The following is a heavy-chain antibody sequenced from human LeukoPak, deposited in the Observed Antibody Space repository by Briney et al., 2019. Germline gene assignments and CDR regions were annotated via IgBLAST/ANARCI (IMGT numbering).Heavy chain of an antibody. D-gene: IGHD4-11*01. V-gene: IGHV4-39*07. J-gene: IGHJ3*02. CDR2: IYYSGST. Sequence: SETLSLTCPVSGGSISSSSYYWGWIRQPPGKGLEWIGSIYYSGSTYYNPSLKSRVTISVDTSKNQFSLKLSSVTAADTAVYYCARDNDYRDAFDIWGQGTMVTVSS. CDR1: GGSISSSSYY. CDR3: ARDNDYRDAFDI.